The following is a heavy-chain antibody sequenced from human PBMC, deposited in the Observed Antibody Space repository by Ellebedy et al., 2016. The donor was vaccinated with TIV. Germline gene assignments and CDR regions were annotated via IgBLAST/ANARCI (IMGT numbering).Heavy chain of an antibody. J-gene: IGHJ4*02. V-gene: IGHV1-18*04. CDR2: SSAYNGNT. D-gene: IGHD3-22*01. Sequence: AASVKVSCKASGYTFTMYGINWVRQAPGQGLEWMGWSSAYNGNTNYAQKLQGRVTMTTDTSTRTAYMALRSLRSDDTAVYYCATSKLYLESSGSFDYWGQGTLVTVSS. CDR1: GYTFTMYG. CDR3: ATSKLYLESSGSFDY.